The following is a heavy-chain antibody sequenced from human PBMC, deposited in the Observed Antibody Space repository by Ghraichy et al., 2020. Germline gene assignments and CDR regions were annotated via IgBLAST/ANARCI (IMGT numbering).Heavy chain of an antibody. CDR1: GFTFSNYA. CDR3: AKSAEVYELPNWYFDL. V-gene: IGHV3-23*01. CDR2: ISSSGGTT. D-gene: IGHD1-14*01. Sequence: GGSLRLSCAASGFTFSNYAMRWVRPAQGQGLEWVSAISSSGGTTYYADSVKGRFTISRDNSTHTLYLQMNSVRAEDTAVYYGAKSAEVYELPNWYFDLWGRGTLVTVSS. J-gene: IGHJ2*01.